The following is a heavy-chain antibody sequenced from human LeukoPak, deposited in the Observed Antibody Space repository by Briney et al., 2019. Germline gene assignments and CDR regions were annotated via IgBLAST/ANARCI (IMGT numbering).Heavy chain of an antibody. V-gene: IGHV4-34*01. CDR3: ARGRLVVPAAMSEVYYYYYGMDV. Sequence: SETLSLTCAVYGRSLSVYYWSWIRQPPGKGLEWIGEIHHSGSPNYNPSLKSRVTISVDTSKNQFSLKLSCVTAADTAVYYCARGRLVVPAAMSEVYYYYYGMDVWGKGPTVTVSS. D-gene: IGHD2-2*01. CDR2: IHHSGSP. CDR1: GRSLSVYY. J-gene: IGHJ6*04.